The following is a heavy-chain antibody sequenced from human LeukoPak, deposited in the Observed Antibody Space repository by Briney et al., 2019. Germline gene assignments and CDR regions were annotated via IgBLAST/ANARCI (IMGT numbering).Heavy chain of an antibody. CDR3: ARVRGDFETD. Sequence: SETLSLTCSVSGGSISSYYWTWIRQPPGKGLEWIGYRYYSGSTTYNPSLKSRVTISVDTSKSQFSLKLIAVTAADTAIYYCARVRGDFETDWGQGTLVTVSS. V-gene: IGHV4-59*01. CDR1: GGSISSYY. J-gene: IGHJ1*01. CDR2: RYYSGST. D-gene: IGHD3-16*01.